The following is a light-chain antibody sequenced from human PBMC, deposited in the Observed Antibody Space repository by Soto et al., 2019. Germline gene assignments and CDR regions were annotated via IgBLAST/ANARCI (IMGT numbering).Light chain of an antibody. CDR3: QQYYSDFFT. Sequence: DIVMTQSPDFLAVPLGERATINCRSSQSLLYSSNNKTYLAWYQHRPGKSPKMLIFWASARESGVPDRFSGSGSETDLTLTINRLQAEDAAVYYCQQYYSDFFTVGQWTRWEIK. CDR2: WAS. J-gene: IGKJ1*01. V-gene: IGKV4-1*01. CDR1: QSLLYSSNNKTY.